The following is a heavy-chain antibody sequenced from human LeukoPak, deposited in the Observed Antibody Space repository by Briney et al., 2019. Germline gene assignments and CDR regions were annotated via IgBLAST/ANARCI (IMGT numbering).Heavy chain of an antibody. CDR2: ISSSGNTK. J-gene: IGHJ4*02. V-gene: IGHV3-48*04. Sequence: GGSLRLSCAASGFTFSRYTMNWVRQAPGKGLEWVSYISSSGNTKYFADSVRGRFTISRDNAKNSLYLQMNSLRVEDTAVYYCARPSYNSGSFFDYWGQGSLVTVS. CDR1: GFTFSRYT. CDR3: ARPSYNSGSFFDY. D-gene: IGHD3-10*01.